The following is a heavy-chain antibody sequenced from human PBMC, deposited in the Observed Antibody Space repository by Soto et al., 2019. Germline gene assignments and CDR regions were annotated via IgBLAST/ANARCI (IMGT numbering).Heavy chain of an antibody. D-gene: IGHD2-15*01. Sequence: QVQLVQSGAEVKKPGASVKVSCKTSGYTFTGYGINWVRQAPGHGLEGMGWIRVFNGNTKYGQNIQDRVIMTTDTSTSTAYMELRSLRSDDTAVYFCGRDGSGGIIDSWGQGTMLIVSS. CDR1: GYTFTGYG. J-gene: IGHJ3*01. CDR2: IRVFNGNT. V-gene: IGHV1-18*01. CDR3: GRDGSGGIIDS.